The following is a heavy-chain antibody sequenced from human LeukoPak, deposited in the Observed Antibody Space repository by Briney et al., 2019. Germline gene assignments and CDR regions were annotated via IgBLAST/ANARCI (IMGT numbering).Heavy chain of an antibody. D-gene: IGHD5-18*01. Sequence: PSETLSLTCAVYGGSFSGYYWSWIRQPPGKGLEWIGEINHSGSTNYNPSLKSRVTISVDTSKNQFSLKLSSVTAAGTAVYYCARGRYSFSVYYFDYWGQGTLVTVSS. CDR2: INHSGST. J-gene: IGHJ4*02. CDR3: ARGRYSFSVYYFDY. V-gene: IGHV4-34*01. CDR1: GGSFSGYY.